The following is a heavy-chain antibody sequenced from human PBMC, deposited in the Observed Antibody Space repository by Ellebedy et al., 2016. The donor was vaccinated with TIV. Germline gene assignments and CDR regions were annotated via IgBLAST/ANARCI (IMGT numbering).Heavy chain of an antibody. CDR3: FTRPRSVRSYYFDY. CDR2: ISSNGGST. V-gene: IGHV3-64D*06. D-gene: IGHD5/OR15-5a*01. J-gene: IGHJ4*02. Sequence: GESLKISCSASGFTFSSYAMHWVRQAPGKGLEYVSAISSNGGSTYYADSVKGRFTISRDNSKNTLYLQMSSLRAEDTAVYYCFTRPRSVRSYYFDYWGQGTLVTVSS. CDR1: GFTFSSYA.